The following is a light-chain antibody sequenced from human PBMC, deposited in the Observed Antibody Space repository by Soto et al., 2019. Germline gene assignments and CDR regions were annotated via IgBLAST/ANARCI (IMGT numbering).Light chain of an antibody. J-gene: IGKJ2*01. CDR2: DAS. V-gene: IGKV3-11*01. Sequence: EIVLTQSPATLSLSPGERATLSCRASQSVSSYLAWYQQKPGQAPRLLLYDASSRATGIPARFSGSGSGTALTRTSSSLEPEDFAVYYCQQRRNWPYTFGQGTKLEIK. CDR1: QSVSSY. CDR3: QQRRNWPYT.